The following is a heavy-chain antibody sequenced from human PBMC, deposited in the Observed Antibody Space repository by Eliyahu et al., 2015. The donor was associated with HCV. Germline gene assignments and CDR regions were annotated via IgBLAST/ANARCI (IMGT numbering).Heavy chain of an antibody. D-gene: IGHD2-21*01. CDR2: ISYGGSNK. Sequence: QVQLVESGGGVVQPGRSLRLSCAASGFXFNKYAIHWVRQAPGKGLEWVAVISYGGSNKYYADSVKGRFSISRDNSKNTLFLQMNSLRAEDTAVYYCARDLGWWSSRYGMDVWGQGTTVTVSS. CDR1: GFXFNKYA. CDR3: ARDLGWWSSRYGMDV. J-gene: IGHJ6*02. V-gene: IGHV3-30-3*01.